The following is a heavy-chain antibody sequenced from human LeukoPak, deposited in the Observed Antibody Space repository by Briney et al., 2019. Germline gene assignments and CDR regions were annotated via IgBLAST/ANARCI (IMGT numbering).Heavy chain of an antibody. CDR3: ARSVSSDAGSYSL. CDR1: GGSFSGYY. D-gene: IGHD1-26*01. J-gene: IGHJ4*02. V-gene: IGHV4-34*01. Sequence: PSETLSLTCAVYGGSFSGYYWSWIRQPPGKGLEWIGEINHSGSTYYNPSLKSRVTISVDTSKNQFSLKLSSVTAADTAVYYCARSVSSDAGSYSLWGQGTLVTVSS. CDR2: INHSGST.